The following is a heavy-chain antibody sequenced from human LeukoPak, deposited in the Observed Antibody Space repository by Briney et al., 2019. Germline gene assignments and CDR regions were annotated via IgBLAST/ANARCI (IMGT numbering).Heavy chain of an antibody. V-gene: IGHV1-69*05. CDR2: IIPIFGTA. Sequence: GASVKVSCKASGYSLTANFIFWVRQAPGQGLEWMGGIIPIFGTANYAQKFQGRVTITTDESTSTAYMELSSLRSEDTAVYYCARGGGELRNWFDPWGQGTLVTVSS. J-gene: IGHJ5*02. CDR3: ARGGGELRNWFDP. D-gene: IGHD4-23*01. CDR1: GYSLTANF.